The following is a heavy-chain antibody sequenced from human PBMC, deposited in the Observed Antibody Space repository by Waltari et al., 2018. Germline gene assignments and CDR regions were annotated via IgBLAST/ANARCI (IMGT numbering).Heavy chain of an antibody. CDR2: IYTSGST. CDR1: GGSISSGSYY. Sequence: QVQLQESGPGLVKPSQTLSLTCTVSGGSISSGSYYWSWIRQPAGKGLEWIGRIYTSGSTNYNPSLKSRVTISVDTSKNQFSLKLSSVTAADTAGYYCARGSMGGRYVIRGYYYGMDVWGQGTTVTVSS. J-gene: IGHJ6*02. CDR3: ARGSMGGRYVIRGYYYGMDV. V-gene: IGHV4-61*02. D-gene: IGHD1-26*01.